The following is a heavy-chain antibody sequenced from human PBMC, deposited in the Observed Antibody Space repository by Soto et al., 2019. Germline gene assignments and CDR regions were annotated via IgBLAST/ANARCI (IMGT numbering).Heavy chain of an antibody. V-gene: IGHV3-49*03. CDR1: GFTFGDYA. Sequence: PLRLSCTASGFTFGDYAMSWFRQAPGKGLEWVGFIRSKAYGGTTEYAASVKGRFTISRDDSKSIAYLQMNSLKTEDTAVYYCTRQDYGGNFDYWGQGTLVTVSS. D-gene: IGHD4-17*01. J-gene: IGHJ4*02. CDR2: IRSKAYGGTT. CDR3: TRQDYGGNFDY.